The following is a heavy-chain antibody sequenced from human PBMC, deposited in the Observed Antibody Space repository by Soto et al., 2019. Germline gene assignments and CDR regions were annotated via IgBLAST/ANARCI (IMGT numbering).Heavy chain of an antibody. V-gene: IGHV3-33*01. Sequence: QVQLVESGGGVVQPGRSLRLSCAASGFTFSSYGMHWVRQAPGKGLVWVAVIWYDGSNKYYADSVKGRFTISRDNSKNPLYLQMNSLRAEDTAVYYCARDAEISDYSNYFDYWGQGTLVNVSS. CDR3: ARDAEISDYSNYFDY. CDR2: IWYDGSNK. CDR1: GFTFSSYG. D-gene: IGHD4-4*01. J-gene: IGHJ4*02.